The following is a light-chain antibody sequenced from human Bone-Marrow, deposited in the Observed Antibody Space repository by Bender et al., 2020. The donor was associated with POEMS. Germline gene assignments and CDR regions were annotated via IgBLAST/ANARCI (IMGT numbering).Light chain of an antibody. CDR1: SGDVGGYNH. J-gene: IGLJ1*01. CDR2: EVT. Sequence: SALTQPASVSGSPGQSITISCTGTSGDVGGYNHVSWYQQYPGKVPKVMIYEVTNRPSGVSYRFSGSKSGTSASLAISGLQAEDEADYYCTSYSSSSIAYVFGTGTKVTVL. V-gene: IGLV2-14*01. CDR3: TSYSSSSIAYV.